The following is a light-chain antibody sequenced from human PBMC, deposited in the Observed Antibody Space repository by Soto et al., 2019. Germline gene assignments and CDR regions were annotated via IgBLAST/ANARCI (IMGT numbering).Light chain of an antibody. Sequence: QSVLTQPASVSGSPGQSITISSTGTSSDVGGYNYVSWYQQHPGKAPKLMIYEVSNRPSGVSNRFSGSKSDNTASLTISGLQAEDEADYYCSSYTSSSTLVVFGGGTKVTVL. CDR2: EVS. J-gene: IGLJ2*01. CDR1: SSDVGGYNY. CDR3: SSYTSSSTLVV. V-gene: IGLV2-14*01.